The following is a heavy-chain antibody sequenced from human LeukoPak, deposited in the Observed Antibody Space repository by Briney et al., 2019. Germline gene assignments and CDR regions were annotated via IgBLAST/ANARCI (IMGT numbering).Heavy chain of an antibody. CDR1: GGSVSSGSYY. CDR2: IYYSGST. CDR3: ASSLRALLAFDI. V-gene: IGHV4-31*03. J-gene: IGHJ3*02. Sequence: SETLSLTCTVSGGSVSSGSYYWSWIRQHPGKGLEWIGYIYYSGSTYYNPSLKSRVTISVDTSKNQFSLKLSSVTAADTAVYYCASSLRALLAFDIWGQGTMVTVSS.